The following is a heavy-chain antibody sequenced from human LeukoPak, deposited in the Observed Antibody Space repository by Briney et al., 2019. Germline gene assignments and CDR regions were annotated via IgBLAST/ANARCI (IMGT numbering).Heavy chain of an antibody. J-gene: IGHJ4*02. CDR2: ISSNGGST. D-gene: IGHD3-10*01. Sequence: GGSLRLSCSASGFTFSSYVMHWVRQAPGKGLEYVSAISSNGGSTYYADSVKGRFTISRDNSKNTLYLQMSSLRAEDTAVYYCVKELYYYGSGGFDYWGQGTLVTVSS. CDR1: GFTFSSYV. V-gene: IGHV3-64D*06. CDR3: VKELYYYGSGGFDY.